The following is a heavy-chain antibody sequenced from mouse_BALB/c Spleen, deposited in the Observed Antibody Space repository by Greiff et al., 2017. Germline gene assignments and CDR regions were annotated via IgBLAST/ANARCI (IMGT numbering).Heavy chain of an antibody. CDR2: ISSGGSYT. CDR3: ARGREAMDY. J-gene: IGHJ4*01. Sequence: EVKVVESGGGLVKPGGSLKLSCAASGFTFSSYAMSWVRQSPEKRLEWVAEISSGGSYTYYPDTVTGRFTISRDNAKNTLYLEMSSLRSEDTAMYYCARGREAMDYWGQGTSVTVSS. V-gene: IGHV5-9-4*01. CDR1: GFTFSSYA.